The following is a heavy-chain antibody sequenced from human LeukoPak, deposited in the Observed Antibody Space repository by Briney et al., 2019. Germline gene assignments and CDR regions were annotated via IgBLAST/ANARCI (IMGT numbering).Heavy chain of an antibody. CDR3: ARLIGYYYGSGSES. CDR2: IYYSGST. J-gene: IGHJ4*02. Sequence: PSETLSLTCTVSRGSISSGGYYSSWIRHHPGKGLEWIGYIYYSGSTYYNPSLNSRVTISVDTSKNQFSLELSSVTAADTAVYYCARLIGYYYGSGSESWGQGTLVTVSS. CDR1: RGSISSGGYY. D-gene: IGHD3-10*01. V-gene: IGHV4-31*03.